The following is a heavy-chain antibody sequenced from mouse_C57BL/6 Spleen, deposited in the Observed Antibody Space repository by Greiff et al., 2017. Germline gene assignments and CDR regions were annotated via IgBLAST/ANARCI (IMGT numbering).Heavy chain of an antibody. CDR2: INPNNGGT. V-gene: IGHV1-18*01. Sequence: VQLQQSGPELVKPGASVKIPCKASGYTFTDYNMDWVKQSPGKSLEWIGDINPNNGGTIYNQKFKGKATLTVDKSSSTAYMELRSLTSEDTAVYYCARDDGYYWYFDVWGTGTTVTVSS. D-gene: IGHD2-3*01. J-gene: IGHJ1*03. CDR3: ARDDGYYWYFDV. CDR1: GYTFTDYN.